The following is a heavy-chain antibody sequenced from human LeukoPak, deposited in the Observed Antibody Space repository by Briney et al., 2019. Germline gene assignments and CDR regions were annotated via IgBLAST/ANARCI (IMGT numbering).Heavy chain of an antibody. D-gene: IGHD1-14*01. Sequence: TSSETLSLTCTVSGGSIASYYWTWIRQPPGKGLEWIGYVDHTGSTNFNPSLNGRVSISRDTSKNLFSLKLSSVTAADTAVYYCARDQGSIILGYFDYWGQGTLVTVSS. CDR1: GGSIASYY. CDR3: ARDQGSIILGYFDY. J-gene: IGHJ4*02. CDR2: VDHTGST. V-gene: IGHV4-59*12.